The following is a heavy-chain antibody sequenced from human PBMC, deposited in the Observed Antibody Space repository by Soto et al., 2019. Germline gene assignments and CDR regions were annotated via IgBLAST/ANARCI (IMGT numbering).Heavy chain of an antibody. Sequence: PSETLSLTCTVSGGSISSYYWSWIRQPPGKGLEWIGYIYYSGSTNYNPSLKSRVTISVDTSKNQFSLKLSSVTAADTAVYYCARADSSSWYTGDAFDIWGQGTMVTVSS. CDR3: ARADSSSWYTGDAFDI. J-gene: IGHJ3*02. CDR1: GGSISSYY. D-gene: IGHD6-13*01. V-gene: IGHV4-59*01. CDR2: IYYSGST.